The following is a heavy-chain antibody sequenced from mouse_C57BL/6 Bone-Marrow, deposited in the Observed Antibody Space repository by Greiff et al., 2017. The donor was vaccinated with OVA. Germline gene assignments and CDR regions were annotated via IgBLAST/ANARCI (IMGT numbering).Heavy chain of an antibody. CDR3: TTFGSSLYWYFDV. D-gene: IGHD1-1*01. V-gene: IGHV14-4*01. CDR2: IDPENGDT. CDR1: GYNIKDDY. J-gene: IGHJ1*03. Sequence: EVKLMESGAELVRPGASVKLSCKASGYNIKDDYMHWVKQRPEQGLEWIGWIDPENGDTEYDSKFQGKATITADTSSNTAYLPLSSLTSEDTAVYYCTTFGSSLYWYFDVWGTGTTVTVSS.